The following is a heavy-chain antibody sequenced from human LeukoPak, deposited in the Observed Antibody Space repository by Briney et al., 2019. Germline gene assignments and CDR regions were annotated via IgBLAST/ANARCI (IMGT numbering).Heavy chain of an antibody. J-gene: IGHJ4*02. CDR3: ASARVIAAAVFDY. D-gene: IGHD6-13*01. V-gene: IGHV1-46*01. CDR1: GYTFTGYY. CDR2: INPSGGST. Sequence: ASVKVSCKASGYTFTGYYMHWVRQAPGQGLEWMGIINPSGGSTSYAQKFQGRVTMTRDTSTSTVYMELSSLRSEDTAVYYCASARVIAAAVFDYWGQGTLVTVSS.